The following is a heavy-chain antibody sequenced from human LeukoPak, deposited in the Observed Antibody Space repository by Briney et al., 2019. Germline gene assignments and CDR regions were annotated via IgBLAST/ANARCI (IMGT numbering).Heavy chain of an antibody. D-gene: IGHD5-12*01. Sequence: PSETLSLTCTVSGGSVSSSSYYWSWTRQPPGKGLEWIGEINHSGSTNYNPSLKSRVTISVDTSKNQFSLKLSSVTAADTAVYYCARGPRWLRPFDYWGQGTLVTVSS. V-gene: IGHV4-39*07. J-gene: IGHJ4*02. CDR3: ARGPRWLRPFDY. CDR2: INHSGST. CDR1: GGSVSSSSYY.